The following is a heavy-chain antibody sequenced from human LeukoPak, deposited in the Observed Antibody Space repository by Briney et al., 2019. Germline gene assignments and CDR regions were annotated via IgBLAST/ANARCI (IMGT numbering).Heavy chain of an antibody. V-gene: IGHV3-23*01. Sequence: GTSLRLSCVASGFTFTNYAMSWVRQAPGKGLEWVSAITGSDGSSYYADSVKGRFTISRDNSKNTLYLQVNSLRAEDTAVYYCAKWGDYDSLTGYYVSDFWGQGTLVTVSS. CDR3: AKWGDYDSLTGYYVSDF. CDR2: ITGSDGSS. J-gene: IGHJ4*02. D-gene: IGHD3-9*01. CDR1: GFTFTNYA.